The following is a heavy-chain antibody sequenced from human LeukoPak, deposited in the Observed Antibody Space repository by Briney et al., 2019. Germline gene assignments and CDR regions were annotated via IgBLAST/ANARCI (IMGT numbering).Heavy chain of an antibody. J-gene: IGHJ4*02. CDR1: GFTFGAYN. CDR2: ISSRSGHI. V-gene: IGHV3-21*01. CDR3: ASDRPNGFGSSSLDY. D-gene: IGHD6-6*01. Sequence: GGSLRLSCAASGFTFGAYNMHWVRQAPGEGLEWVSSISSRSGHIYSVKGRFTISRDNAKNSMFLLMNSLRPDDTAIYYCASDRPNGFGSSSLDYWGRGALVTVSS.